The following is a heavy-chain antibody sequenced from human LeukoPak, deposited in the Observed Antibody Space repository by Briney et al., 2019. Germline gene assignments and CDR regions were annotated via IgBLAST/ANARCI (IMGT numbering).Heavy chain of an antibody. Sequence: GESLKISCKGSGXSFTSYWIGWVRQMPGKGLEWMGIIYPGDSDTRYSPSFQGQVTISADKSISTAYLQWSSLKASDTAMYYCARRGITIFGWGYYGMDVWGQGTAVTVSS. CDR1: GXSFTSYW. CDR2: IYPGDSDT. J-gene: IGHJ6*02. D-gene: IGHD3-3*01. CDR3: ARRGITIFGWGYYGMDV. V-gene: IGHV5-51*01.